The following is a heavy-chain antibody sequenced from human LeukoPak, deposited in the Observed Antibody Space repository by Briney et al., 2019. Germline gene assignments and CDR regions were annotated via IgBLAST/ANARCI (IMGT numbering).Heavy chain of an antibody. CDR3: ARHALWLEGSVRGGSASYVVHWFDP. CDR1: GGSISSYY. V-gene: IGHV4-59*08. J-gene: IGHJ5*02. CDR2: VYYSGST. D-gene: IGHD3-10*01. Sequence: SETLSLTCTVSGGSISSYYWSWIRQPPGKGLEWIGYVYYSGSTNYNPSLKSRVTISVDTSKNQFSLKLSSVTAADTAVYYCARHALWLEGSVRGGSASYVVHWFDPRGQGTLVTVSS.